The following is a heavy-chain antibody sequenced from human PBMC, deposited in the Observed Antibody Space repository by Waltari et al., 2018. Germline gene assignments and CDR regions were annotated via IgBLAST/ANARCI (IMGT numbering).Heavy chain of an antibody. CDR3: ARHGLADSKARFDP. V-gene: IGHV4-39*01. Sequence: QLQLQESGPGLVKPSETLSLTCTVSGGSISSSIYYWGWIRQPPGKGLEWIGSICYSGITYYNPSLKRRVTISFATSKTQFSLKLNSVTAADTAVYYGARHGLADSKARFDPWGQGTLVTVSS. J-gene: IGHJ5*02. CDR2: ICYSGIT. CDR1: GGSISSSIYY. D-gene: IGHD3-3*01.